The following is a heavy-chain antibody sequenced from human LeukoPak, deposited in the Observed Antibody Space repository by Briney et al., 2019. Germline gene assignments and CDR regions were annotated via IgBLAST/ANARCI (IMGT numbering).Heavy chain of an antibody. CDR3: AKLYEIPDY. CDR1: GFTFSSYG. Sequence: PGRSLRLSCAASGFTFSSYGMHWVRQAPGKGLEWVAVISYDGSNKYYADSVKGRFTISRDNSKNTLYLQMNSLRAEDTAVYYCAKLYEIPDYWGQGTLVTVSS. D-gene: IGHD2-2*02. V-gene: IGHV3-30*18. CDR2: ISYDGSNK. J-gene: IGHJ4*02.